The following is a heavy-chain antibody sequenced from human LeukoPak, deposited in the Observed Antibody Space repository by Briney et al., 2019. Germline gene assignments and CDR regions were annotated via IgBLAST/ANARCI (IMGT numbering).Heavy chain of an antibody. D-gene: IGHD3-22*01. J-gene: IGHJ6*03. CDR2: IYSSGST. CDR3: ARGRQDVTMIVVVITAVSYYLDV. Sequence: SETLSLTCTVSGGSINSYYWTWIRQPAGKGLEWIGRIYSSGSTNYNPSLTSRVTMSVDTSKNQFSLRLSSVTAADTAVYYCARGRQDVTMIVVVITAVSYYLDVWGKGTTVTVS. CDR1: GGSINSYY. V-gene: IGHV4-4*07.